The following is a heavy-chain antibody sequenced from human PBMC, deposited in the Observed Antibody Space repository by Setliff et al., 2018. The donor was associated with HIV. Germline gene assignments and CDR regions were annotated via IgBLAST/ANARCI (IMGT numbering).Heavy chain of an antibody. CDR2: IDWDDDK. J-gene: IGHJ4*02. D-gene: IGHD1-26*01. CDR1: GFSLSKSGMC. CDR3: ARMISYSPYFDY. V-gene: IGHV2-70*11. Sequence: SGPTLVNPTQTLTLTCTFSGFSLSKSGMCVSWVRQPPGKALEWLARIDWDDDKYYSTSLKTRLTISKDTSKNQVVLKMTNVDPVDTATYYCARMISYSPYFDYWGQGTLVTVSS.